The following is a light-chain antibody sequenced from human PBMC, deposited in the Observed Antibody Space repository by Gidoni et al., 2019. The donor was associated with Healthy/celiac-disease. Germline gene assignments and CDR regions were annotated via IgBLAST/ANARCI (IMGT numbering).Light chain of an antibody. CDR1: QSISSY. CDR3: QQSYSTPWT. Sequence: DIHMTHSLPSLSASVGYRVTITCRARQSISSYLNWYQQKPGKAPKLLIYAASSLQSGVPSRFSGSGSGTDFTLTISSLQPEDFATYYCQQSYSTPWTFGQGTKVEIK. J-gene: IGKJ1*01. V-gene: IGKV1-39*01. CDR2: AAS.